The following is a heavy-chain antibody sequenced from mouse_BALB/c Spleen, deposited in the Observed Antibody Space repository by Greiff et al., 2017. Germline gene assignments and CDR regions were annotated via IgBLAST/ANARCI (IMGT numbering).Heavy chain of an antibody. D-gene: IGHD1-1*02. CDR2: IRNKANGYTT. Sequence: EVQGVESGGGLVQPGGSLRLSCATSGFTFTDYYMSWVRQPPGKALEWLGFIRNKANGYTTEYSASVKGRFTISRDNSQSILYLQMNTLRAEDSATYYCARARYGGDFDYWGQGTTLTVSS. V-gene: IGHV7-3*02. CDR3: ARARYGGDFDY. CDR1: GFTFTDYY. J-gene: IGHJ2*01.